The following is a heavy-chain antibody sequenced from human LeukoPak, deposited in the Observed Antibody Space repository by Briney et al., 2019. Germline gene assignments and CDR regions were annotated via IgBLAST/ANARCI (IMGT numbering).Heavy chain of an antibody. CDR2: IYYSGST. D-gene: IGHD6-19*01. J-gene: IGHJ4*02. V-gene: IGHV4-59*01. Sequence: NPSETLSLTCTVSGGSISSYYWSWIRQPPGKGLEWIGYIYYSGSTNYNPSLKSRVTISVDTSKNQFPLKLSSVTAADTAVYYCARGWEQWLIPFDYWGQGTLVTVSS. CDR1: GGSISSYY. CDR3: ARGWEQWLIPFDY.